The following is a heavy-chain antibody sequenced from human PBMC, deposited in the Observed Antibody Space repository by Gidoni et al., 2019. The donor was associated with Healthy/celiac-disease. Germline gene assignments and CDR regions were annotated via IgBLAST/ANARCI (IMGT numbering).Heavy chain of an antibody. CDR3: ASHSSSSSRYAFDI. D-gene: IGHD6-6*01. V-gene: IGHV4-31*03. Sequence: QVQLQESGPGLVKPSQTLSLTCTVSGGSISSGGYYWSWIRQHPGKGLEWIGYIYYSGSTYYNPSLKSRVTVSVDTSKNQFSLKLSSVTAADTAVYYCASHSSSSSRYAFDIWGQGTMVTVSS. CDR2: IYYSGST. J-gene: IGHJ3*02. CDR1: GGSISSGGYY.